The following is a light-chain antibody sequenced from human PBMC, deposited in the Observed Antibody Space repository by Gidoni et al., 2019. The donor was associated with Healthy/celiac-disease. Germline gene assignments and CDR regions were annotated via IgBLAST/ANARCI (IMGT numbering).Light chain of an antibody. CDR3: QQRSNWPLT. CDR2: DAS. V-gene: IGKV3-11*01. CDR1: QSVSSY. Sequence: EIALTQPPATLSLSPGERATPSCRASQSVSSYLAWYQQKPGQAPMLLIYDASNRATGIPARFSGSGSGTDFTLTISSLEPEDFAVYYCQQRSNWPLTFGGGTKVEIK. J-gene: IGKJ4*01.